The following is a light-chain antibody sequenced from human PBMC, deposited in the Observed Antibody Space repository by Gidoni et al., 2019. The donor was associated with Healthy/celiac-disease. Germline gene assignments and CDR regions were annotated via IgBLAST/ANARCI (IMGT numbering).Light chain of an antibody. J-gene: IGKJ2*01. CDR3: QQYGSSLYT. CDR1: QSVSSSY. CDR2: GAS. Sequence: EIVLTQSPCTLSLSPGERATLSCRASQSVSSSYLAWYQQNPGQAPRLLIYGASSRATGIPDRFSGSGSGTDFTLTISRLEPEAFAVYYCQQYGSSLYTFGQGTKLEIK. V-gene: IGKV3-20*01.